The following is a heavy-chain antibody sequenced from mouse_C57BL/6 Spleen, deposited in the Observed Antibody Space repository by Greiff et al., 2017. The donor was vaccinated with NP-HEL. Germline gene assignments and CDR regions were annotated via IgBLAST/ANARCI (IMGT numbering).Heavy chain of an antibody. CDR2: IDPSDSET. Sequence: QVQLKQPGAELVRPGSSVKLSCKASGYTFTSYWMHWVKQRPIQGLEWIGNIDPSDSETHYNQKFKDKATLTVDKSSSTAYMQLSSLTSEDSAVYYCAREGNSHFDGWGKGTTLTVAS. CDR3: AREGNSHFDG. CDR1: GYTFTSYW. J-gene: IGHJ2*01. V-gene: IGHV1-52*01. D-gene: IGHD2-1*01.